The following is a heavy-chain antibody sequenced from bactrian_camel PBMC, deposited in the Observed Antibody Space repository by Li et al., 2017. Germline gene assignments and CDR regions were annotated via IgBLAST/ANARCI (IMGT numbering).Heavy chain of an antibody. CDR2: IYSGGQ. Sequence: QVQLVESGGGSVQAGGSLRLSCTASASLSLVCMGWFRQAPGEEREGVARIYSGGQVYADSVKGRFTISQDNAKNTVYLQMNSLKPEDTAVYYCAALTGDKWLGAPVCGDFGYWGQGTQVTVS. V-gene: IGHV3S53*01. CDR3: AALTGDKWLGAPVCGDFGY. J-gene: IGHJ6*01. CDR1: ASLSLVC. D-gene: IGHD8*01.